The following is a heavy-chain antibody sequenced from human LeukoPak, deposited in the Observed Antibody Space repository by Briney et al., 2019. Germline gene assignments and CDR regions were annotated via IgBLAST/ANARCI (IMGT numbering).Heavy chain of an antibody. V-gene: IGHV4-59*01. CDR2: IYYSGST. CDR3: ATSGYYDILTGPIYNWFDP. J-gene: IGHJ5*02. Sequence: SETLSLTCTVSGGSISSYYWSWIRQPPGKGLEWIGYIYYSGSTSYNPSLKSRVTISVDTSKNQFSLKLSSVTAADTAVYYCATSGYYDILTGPIYNWFDPWGQGTLVTVSS. CDR1: GGSISSYY. D-gene: IGHD3-9*01.